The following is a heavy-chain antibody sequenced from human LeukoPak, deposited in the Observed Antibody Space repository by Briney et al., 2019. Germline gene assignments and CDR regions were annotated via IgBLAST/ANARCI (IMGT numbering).Heavy chain of an antibody. Sequence: AAVKVSCKASGYTFTRYDISWVGQATGQGREWGGWMNPNSGNTGYGQKFQGSVTMTRNTSITTAYMELSSLRSGDTAVYSCARRITMVRRVNITFGYWGQGTLVTVSS. CDR2: MNPNSGNT. J-gene: IGHJ4*02. CDR1: GYTFTRYD. CDR3: ARRITMVRRVNITFGY. V-gene: IGHV1-8*01. D-gene: IGHD3-10*01.